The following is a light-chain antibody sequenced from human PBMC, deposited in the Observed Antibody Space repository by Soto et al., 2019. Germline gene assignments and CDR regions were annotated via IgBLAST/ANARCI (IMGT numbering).Light chain of an antibody. J-gene: IGKJ2*03. CDR1: QSVSSN. Sequence: EIVMTQSPATLSVSPGERVTLSCRASQSVSSNLAWYQQKPGQAPRLLIYGASTRATGIPARFSGSGSETEFTLTISSLQSEDFALYYCQQYNDWPYSFGQGTKLEIK. CDR2: GAS. CDR3: QQYNDWPYS. V-gene: IGKV3-15*01.